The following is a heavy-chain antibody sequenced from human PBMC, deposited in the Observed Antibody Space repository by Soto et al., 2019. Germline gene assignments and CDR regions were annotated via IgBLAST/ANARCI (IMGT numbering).Heavy chain of an antibody. CDR3: AKAPDYYDSSGLMADY. D-gene: IGHD3-22*01. J-gene: IGHJ4*02. Sequence: WGSLILACASSGFTFSIYAMSWVRQAPGKGLEWVSAISGSGGSTYYADSVKGRFTISRDNSKNTLYLQMNSLRAEDTAVYYCAKAPDYYDSSGLMADYWGQGTLVTVSS. V-gene: IGHV3-23*01. CDR2: ISGSGGST. CDR1: GFTFSIYA.